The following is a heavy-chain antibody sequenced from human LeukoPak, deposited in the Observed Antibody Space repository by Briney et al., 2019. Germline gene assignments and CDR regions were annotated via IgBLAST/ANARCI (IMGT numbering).Heavy chain of an antibody. Sequence: SVKVSCKASGGTFSSYAISWVRQAPGQGLEWMGGIIPIFGTANYAQKFQGRVTITADESTSTAYMELSSLRSEDTAVYHCAKTYYDFWSGYSWGQGTLVTVSS. CDR1: GGTFSSYA. D-gene: IGHD3-3*01. CDR3: AKTYYDFWSGYS. J-gene: IGHJ5*02. CDR2: IIPIFGTA. V-gene: IGHV1-69*01.